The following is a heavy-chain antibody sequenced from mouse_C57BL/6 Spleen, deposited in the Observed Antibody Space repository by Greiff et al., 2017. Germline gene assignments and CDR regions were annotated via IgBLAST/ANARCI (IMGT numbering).Heavy chain of an antibody. Sequence: EVKVEESGGGLVQPGGSMKLSCVASGFTFSNYWMNWVRQSPEQGLEWVAQISLKSDNYATHYAESVKGRFTISRDDSTSSVDLQMNNLRAYDTGIYYCTGPTFDYWGQGTLVTVSA. V-gene: IGHV6-3*01. CDR3: TGPTFDY. CDR2: ISLKSDNYAT. J-gene: IGHJ3*01. CDR1: GFTFSNYW.